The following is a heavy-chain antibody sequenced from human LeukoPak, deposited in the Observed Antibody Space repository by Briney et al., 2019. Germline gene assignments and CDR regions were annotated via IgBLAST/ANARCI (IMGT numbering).Heavy chain of an antibody. CDR2: IWYGGSNK. CDR3: ARDRIFSYFDY. Sequence: GGSLRLSCAASGFTFSSCGMHWVRQAPGKGLEWVAVIWYGGSNKYYADSVKGRFTISRDNSKNTLYLQMNSLRAENTAVYYCARDRIFSYFDYWGQGTLVTVSS. V-gene: IGHV3-33*08. CDR1: GFTFSSCG. J-gene: IGHJ4*02. D-gene: IGHD1-14*01.